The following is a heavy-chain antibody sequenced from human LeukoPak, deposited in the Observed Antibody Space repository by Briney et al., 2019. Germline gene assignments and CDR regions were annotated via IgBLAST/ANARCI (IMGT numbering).Heavy chain of an antibody. CDR3: ARGGEYSSSSFDY. Sequence: PGGSLRLSCAASGFTFSSYEMNWVRQAPGKGLVWVSRINSDESTTTYADSVKGRFTISRDNAKNTLYLQMNSLRAEDTAVYYCARGGEYSSSSFDYWGQGTLVTVSS. CDR2: INSDESTT. J-gene: IGHJ4*02. CDR1: GFTFSSYE. V-gene: IGHV3-74*01. D-gene: IGHD6-6*01.